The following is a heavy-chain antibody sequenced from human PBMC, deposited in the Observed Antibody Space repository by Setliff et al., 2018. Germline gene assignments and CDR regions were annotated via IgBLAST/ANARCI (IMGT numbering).Heavy chain of an antibody. CDR1: GGSISSSSYY. CDR2: IYYSGST. Sequence: SETLSLTCTVSGGSISSSSYYWGWIRQPPGKGLEWIGSIYYSGSTYYNPSLKSRVTISVGTSKNQFSLNLVSLTAADTAVYYCTRGRSTGYNTWGQGLTVTVS. D-gene: IGHD1-1*01. J-gene: IGHJ4*02. V-gene: IGHV4-39*07. CDR3: TRGRSTGYNT.